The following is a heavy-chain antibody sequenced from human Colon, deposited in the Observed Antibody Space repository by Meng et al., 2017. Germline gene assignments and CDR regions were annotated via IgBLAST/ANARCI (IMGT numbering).Heavy chain of an antibody. D-gene: IGHD6-13*01. J-gene: IGHJ4*02. V-gene: IGHV3-23*01. CDR3: AKDIYISSPFYFDY. Sequence: GASLMISCAASGFTFSSYAMSWVRQAPGKGLEWVSVLSGSGDRTYYADSAKGRFTISRDNSKNTVYLQMNSLRVEDTAVYYCAKDIYISSPFYFDYWGQGTLVTVSS. CDR1: GFTFSSYA. CDR2: LSGSGDRT.